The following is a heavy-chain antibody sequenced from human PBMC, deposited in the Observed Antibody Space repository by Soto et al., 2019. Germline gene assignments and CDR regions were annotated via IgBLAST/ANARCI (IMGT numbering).Heavy chain of an antibody. J-gene: IGHJ4*02. CDR2: INHSGST. Sequence: PPGKGLEWIGEINHSGSTNYNPSLKSRVTISVDTSKNQFSLKLSSVTAADTAVYYCARGPSSYYYDSSGYYLTPAYDYWGQGTLVTVSS. V-gene: IGHV4-34*01. D-gene: IGHD3-22*01. CDR3: ARGPSSYYYDSSGYYLTPAYDY.